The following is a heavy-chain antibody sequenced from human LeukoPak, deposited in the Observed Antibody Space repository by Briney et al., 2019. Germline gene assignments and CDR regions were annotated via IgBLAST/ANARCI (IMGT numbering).Heavy chain of an antibody. Sequence: SETLSLTCTVSGGSISSYYWSWVRQPPGKGLEWIGYIYYSGSTNYNPSLKSRVTISVDTSKNQFSLKLSSVTAADTAVYYCARETLGGSSWPSYGMDVWGQGTTVTVSS. CDR2: IYYSGST. J-gene: IGHJ6*02. CDR1: GGSISSYY. CDR3: ARETLGGSSWPSYGMDV. D-gene: IGHD6-13*01. V-gene: IGHV4-59*01.